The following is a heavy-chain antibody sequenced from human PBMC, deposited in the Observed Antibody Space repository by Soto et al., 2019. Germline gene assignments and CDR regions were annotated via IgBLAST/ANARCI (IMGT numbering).Heavy chain of an antibody. J-gene: IGHJ6*02. V-gene: IGHV3-23*01. Sequence: EVQLLESGGGLVRPGGSLRLSCAASGFTFSHYVLSWVRQAPGGGLEWGSSISGSGSSVYLEDSVRGRFAMSRDLSTNTVSLQMNSLSVEDTAIYYCAKVRASYLSASYFYYGLEVWGQGTTVTVSS. CDR3: AKVRASYLSASYFYYGLEV. D-gene: IGHD2-21*01. CDR2: ISGSGSSV. CDR1: GFTFSHYV.